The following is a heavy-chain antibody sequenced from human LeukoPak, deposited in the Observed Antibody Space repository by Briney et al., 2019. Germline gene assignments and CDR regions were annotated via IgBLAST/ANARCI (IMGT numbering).Heavy chain of an antibody. CDR2: IYTSGST. V-gene: IGHV4-4*09. CDR3: ASTSYGRFGELSNFDY. D-gene: IGHD3-10*01. Sequence: PSETLSLTCTVSGGSISSYYWSWIRQPPGKGLEWIGYIYTSGSTNYNPSLKSRVTISVDTSKNQFSLKLSSVTAADTAVYYCASTSYGRFGELSNFDYWGQGTLVTVSS. J-gene: IGHJ4*02. CDR1: GGSISSYY.